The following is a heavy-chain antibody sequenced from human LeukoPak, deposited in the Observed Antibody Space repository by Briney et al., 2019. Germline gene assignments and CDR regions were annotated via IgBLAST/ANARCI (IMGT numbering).Heavy chain of an antibody. V-gene: IGHV3-23*01. J-gene: IGHJ3*02. CDR1: GFTFSSYA. CDR3: AKTDSYDFWSGYYAFDI. D-gene: IGHD3-3*01. Sequence: GGSLRLSCAASGFTFSSYAMSWVRQAPGKGLEWVSAISGSGGSTYYADSVKGRFTISRDNSKNTLYLQMNSLRAEDTAVYYCAKTDSYDFWSGYYAFDIWGQGTMVTASS. CDR2: ISGSGGST.